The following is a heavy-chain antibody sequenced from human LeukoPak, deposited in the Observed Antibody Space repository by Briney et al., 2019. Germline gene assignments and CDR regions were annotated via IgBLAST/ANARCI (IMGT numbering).Heavy chain of an antibody. Sequence: GGSLRLSCAASGFTFSSYSMNWVRQAPGKGLEWVSSISSSSSYIYYADSVKGRFTISRDNAKNSLYLQMNSLRAEDTAAYYCASDIVVVPAAIGSGMDVWGKGTTVTVSS. V-gene: IGHV3-21*01. D-gene: IGHD2-2*01. J-gene: IGHJ6*04. CDR2: ISSSSSYI. CDR3: ASDIVVVPAAIGSGMDV. CDR1: GFTFSSYS.